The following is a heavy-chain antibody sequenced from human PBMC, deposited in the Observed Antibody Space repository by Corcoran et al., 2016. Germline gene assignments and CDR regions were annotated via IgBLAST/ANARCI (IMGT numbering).Heavy chain of an antibody. CDR2: ISAYNGKP. CDR1: GYTFTSYG. Sequence: QVQLVQSGAEVKKPGASVTVSCKASGYTFTSYGISWVRQDPGQGLEWMGWISAYNGKPNYAQKLQGRDNMTTDTSTSTAYMELRSLRSDDTAVYYCARRGDTPGDMDVWGQGTTVTFSS. D-gene: IGHD3-10*01. V-gene: IGHV1-18*01. J-gene: IGHJ6*02. CDR3: ARRGDTPGDMDV.